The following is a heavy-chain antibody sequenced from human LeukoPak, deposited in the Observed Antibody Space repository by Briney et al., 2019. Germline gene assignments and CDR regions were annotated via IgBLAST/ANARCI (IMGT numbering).Heavy chain of an antibody. CDR1: GFTFSSYA. V-gene: IGHV3-30*04. D-gene: IGHD3-22*01. J-gene: IGHJ4*02. CDR3: ARGIGGHYYDSSGYYYEDY. Sequence: GGSLRLSCAASGFTFSSYAMHWVRQAPGKGLEWEAVISYDGSNKYYADSVKGRFTISRDNPKNTLYLQMNSLRAEDTAVYYCARGIGGHYYDSSGYYYEDYWGQGTLVTVSS. CDR2: ISYDGSNK.